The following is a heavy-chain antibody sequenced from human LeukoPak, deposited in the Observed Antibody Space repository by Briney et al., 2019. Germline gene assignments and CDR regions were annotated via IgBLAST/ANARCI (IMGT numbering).Heavy chain of an antibody. Sequence: PGGSLRLSCAASGFTFSSYSMNWVRQAPGKGLEWVSYISSSSSTIYYADSVKGRFTISRDNAKNSLYLQMSSLRDEDTAVYYCASTTYYYGSSGYYYGYWGQGTLVTVSS. CDR1: GFTFSSYS. CDR2: ISSSSSTI. D-gene: IGHD3-22*01. J-gene: IGHJ4*02. V-gene: IGHV3-48*02. CDR3: ASTTYYYGSSGYYYGY.